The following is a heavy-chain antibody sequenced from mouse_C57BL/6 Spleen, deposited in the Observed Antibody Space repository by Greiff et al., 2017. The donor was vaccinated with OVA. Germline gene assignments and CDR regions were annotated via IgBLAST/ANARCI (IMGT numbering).Heavy chain of an antibody. J-gene: IGHJ2*01. CDR3: ARRGYNGSEDY. CDR2: ISSGSSTI. V-gene: IGHV5-17*01. Sequence: EVKLMESGGGLVKPGGSLKLSCAASGFTFSDYGMHWVRQAPEKGLEWVAYISSGSSTIYYADTVKGRFTISRDNAKNTLFMQLTSLRSEDTAIYYCARRGYNGSEDYWGQGTTLTVAS. D-gene: IGHD1-1*01. CDR1: GFTFSDYG.